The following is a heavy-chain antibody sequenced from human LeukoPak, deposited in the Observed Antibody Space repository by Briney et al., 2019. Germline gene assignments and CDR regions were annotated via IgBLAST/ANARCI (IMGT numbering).Heavy chain of an antibody. CDR1: GLTVSSNY. CDR3: AREKSGRDCFDY. D-gene: IGHD3-10*01. V-gene: IGHV3-66*01. Sequence: PGGSLRLPCAASGLTVSSNYMSWVRQVQGKGLEWVSDLYSDDTTFYADSVKGRFSISRDSSKTTLYLQMNSLRAEDTAVYYCAREKSGRDCFDYWGQGSLVTVSS. J-gene: IGHJ4*02. CDR2: LYSDDTT.